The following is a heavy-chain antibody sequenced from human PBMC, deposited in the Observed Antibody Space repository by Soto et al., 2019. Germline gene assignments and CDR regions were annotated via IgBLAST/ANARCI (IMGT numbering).Heavy chain of an antibody. V-gene: IGHV4-59*01. CDR3: ARAVVVVPADNAFDI. CDR1: GGSISSYY. D-gene: IGHD2-2*01. Sequence: PSETLSLTCTFSGGSISSYYWSWIRQPPGKGLEWIGYIYYSGSTNYNPSLKSRVTISVDTSKNQFSLKLSSVTAADTAVYYCARAVVVVPADNAFDIWGQGTMVTVSS. CDR2: IYYSGST. J-gene: IGHJ3*02.